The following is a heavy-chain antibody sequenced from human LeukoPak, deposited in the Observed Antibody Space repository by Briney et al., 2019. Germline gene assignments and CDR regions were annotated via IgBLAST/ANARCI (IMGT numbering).Heavy chain of an antibody. J-gene: IGHJ1*01. CDR2: ISWNSGTI. CDR1: GFTFDNYA. D-gene: IGHD6-19*01. V-gene: IGHV3-9*01. Sequence: PGRSLRLSCAASGFTFDNYAMNWVRQVPGKGLEWISLISWNSGTIGYADSVKGRFTISRDNANNFLYLRMNSLRAEDTALYYCARAYKDRSLAGKKEFFQHWGQGTLVTVSS. CDR3: ARAYKDRSLAGKKEFFQH.